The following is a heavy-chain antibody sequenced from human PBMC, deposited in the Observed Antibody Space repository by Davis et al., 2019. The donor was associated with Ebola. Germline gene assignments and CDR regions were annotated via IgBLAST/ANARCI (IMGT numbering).Heavy chain of an antibody. V-gene: IGHV4-59*01. Sequence: SETLSLTCTVSGDSISSYYWSWIRQPPGKGLEWIGYIYYSGSTNYNPSLKSRVTISVDTSKNQFSLKLSSVTAADTAVYYCARGAVAGLPFDYWGQGTLVTVSS. CDR2: IYYSGST. D-gene: IGHD6-19*01. CDR1: GDSISSYY. J-gene: IGHJ4*02. CDR3: ARGAVAGLPFDY.